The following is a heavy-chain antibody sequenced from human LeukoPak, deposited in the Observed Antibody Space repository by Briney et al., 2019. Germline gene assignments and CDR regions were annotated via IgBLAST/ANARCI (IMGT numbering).Heavy chain of an antibody. J-gene: IGHJ4*02. V-gene: IGHV3-48*01. CDR2: ISSSSSTI. CDR1: GFTFSSYS. D-gene: IGHD1-26*01. Sequence: PGGSLRLSCAASGFTFSSYSMNWVRQAPGKGLEWVSYISSSSSTIYYADSVKGRFTISRDNAKNSLYLQMNSLRAEDTAVYYCARDQEPRIMWDPFDYWGQGTLVTVSS. CDR3: ARDQEPRIMWDPFDY.